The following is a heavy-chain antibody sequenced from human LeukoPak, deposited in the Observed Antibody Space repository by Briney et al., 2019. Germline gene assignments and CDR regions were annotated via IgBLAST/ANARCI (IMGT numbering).Heavy chain of an antibody. J-gene: IGHJ6*02. CDR1: GFTFSNYV. Sequence: PGGSLRLSCAASGFTFSNYVMGWVRQAPGEGLEWVSTISGSGGRTYYADSVKGRFTVSRDNSKNTLYMQMNSLRAEDTAVYYCAKGLWDYYGSGIMYYTMDVWGQGTTVTVSS. CDR3: AKGLWDYYGSGIMYYTMDV. D-gene: IGHD3-10*01. V-gene: IGHV3-23*01. CDR2: ISGSGGRT.